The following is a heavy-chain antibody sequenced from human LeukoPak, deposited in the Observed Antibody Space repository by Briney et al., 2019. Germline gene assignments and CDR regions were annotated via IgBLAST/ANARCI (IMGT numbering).Heavy chain of an antibody. J-gene: IGHJ3*02. CDR3: ARGRGSEAFDI. Sequence: GGSLRLSCAASGFTFSSYWMRWVRQAPGKGLVWVSRINSDGSSTSYADSVKGRFTISRDNAKNSLYLQVNSLRAEDTAVYYCARGRGSEAFDIWGQGTMVTVSS. CDR2: INSDGSST. CDR1: GFTFSSYW. V-gene: IGHV3-74*01. D-gene: IGHD2-15*01.